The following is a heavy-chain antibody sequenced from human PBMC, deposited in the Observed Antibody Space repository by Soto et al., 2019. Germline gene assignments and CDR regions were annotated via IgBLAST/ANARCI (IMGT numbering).Heavy chain of an antibody. CDR2: LWHDGTHK. Sequence: ESGGGVVRPGRSLRLSCAASGFMFSDHTMHWVRQAPGKGPGWVASLWHDGTHKWYGDSVKGRLTISRDNSKKSLYLQMNDLRVEDTAVYYCTRGGVVDVSGAFDFWGQGILVTVSS. J-gene: IGHJ4*02. CDR1: GFMFSDHT. V-gene: IGHV3-33*01. CDR3: TRGGVVDVSGAFDF. D-gene: IGHD2-8*01.